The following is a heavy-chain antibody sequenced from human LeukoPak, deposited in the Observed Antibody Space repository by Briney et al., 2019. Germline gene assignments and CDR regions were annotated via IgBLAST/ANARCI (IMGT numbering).Heavy chain of an antibody. Sequence: PGGSLRLSCAASACTFSSYWMHWVRQAPGKGLVWVSRINTDGSSTSYADSVKGRFTISRDNAKNTLYLQMNSLRAEDTAVYYCARAADYYASGIFHWGQGTLVTVSS. V-gene: IGHV3-74*01. CDR2: INTDGSST. CDR3: ARAADYYASGIFH. D-gene: IGHD3-10*01. CDR1: ACTFSSYW. J-gene: IGHJ4*02.